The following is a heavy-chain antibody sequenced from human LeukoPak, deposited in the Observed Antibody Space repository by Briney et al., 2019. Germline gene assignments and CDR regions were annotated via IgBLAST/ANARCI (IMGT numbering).Heavy chain of an antibody. V-gene: IGHV4-31*03. Sequence: SETLSLTCTVSGGSISSGGYYWSWIRQHPGKGLEWIGYIYYSGSTYYNPSLKSRVTISVDTSRNQFSLKLSSVTAADTAVYYCARDVDSSGWFDYWGQGTLVTVSS. CDR2: IYYSGST. D-gene: IGHD6-19*01. J-gene: IGHJ4*02. CDR1: GGSISSGGYY. CDR3: ARDVDSSGWFDY.